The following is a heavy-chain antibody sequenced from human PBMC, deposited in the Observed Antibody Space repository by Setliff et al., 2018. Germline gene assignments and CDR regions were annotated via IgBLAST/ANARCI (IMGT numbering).Heavy chain of an antibody. V-gene: IGHV4-39*07. CDR2: IYYSGST. D-gene: IGHD3-22*01. Sequence: PLETLSLTCTVSGGSISSSSYYWGWIRQPPGKGLEWIGSIYYSGSTYYNPSLKSRVTISVDTSKNQFSLKLSSVTAADTAVYYCASVVEDYYDSSGYFLPSYYFDYWGQGTLVTVSS. CDR3: ASVVEDYYDSSGYFLPSYYFDY. J-gene: IGHJ4*02. CDR1: GGSISSSSYY.